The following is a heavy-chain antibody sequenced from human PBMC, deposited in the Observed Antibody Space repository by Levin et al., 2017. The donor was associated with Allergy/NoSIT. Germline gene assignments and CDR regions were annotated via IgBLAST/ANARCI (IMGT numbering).Heavy chain of an antibody. CDR3: ARDKDPTVFDY. Sequence: ASVKVSCKASGYTFTGYYIHWVRQAPGLGLEWMGWISTNSGDTGYPQKFQGRVTMTRDTSVSTAYMELSRLTSDDTAIYYCARDKDPTVFDYWGQGTLVTVSS. CDR1: GYTFTGYY. V-gene: IGHV1-2*02. CDR2: ISTNSGDT. J-gene: IGHJ4*02.